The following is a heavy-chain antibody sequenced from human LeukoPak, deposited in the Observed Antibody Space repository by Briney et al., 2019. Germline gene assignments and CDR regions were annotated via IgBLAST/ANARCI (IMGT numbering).Heavy chain of an antibody. CDR3: ARLYSRFYYYYMDV. J-gene: IGHJ6*03. Sequence: SETLSLTCAVYGGSFSGYYWSWIHQPPGKGLEWIGEISHSGSTNYNPSLKGRVIISIDTSKNQFSLKLSSVTAADTAVYYCARLYSRFYYYYMDVWGKGTTVIISS. CDR1: GGSFSGYY. D-gene: IGHD1-14*01. V-gene: IGHV4-34*01. CDR2: ISHSGST.